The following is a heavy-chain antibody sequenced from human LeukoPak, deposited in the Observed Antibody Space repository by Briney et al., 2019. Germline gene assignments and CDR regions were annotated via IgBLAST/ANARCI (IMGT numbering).Heavy chain of an antibody. CDR1: GFTFSSYS. CDR2: ISTTSTYI. Sequence: PGGSLRVSCAASGFTFSSYSVNWVRQAPGKGLEWVSSISTTSTYIYYADSVKGRFTISRDNAKSSLYLQMNSLRAEDTAVYYCARDVHSDYDYYAMDVWGQGTTVTVSS. V-gene: IGHV3-21*01. CDR3: ARDVHSDYDYYAMDV. J-gene: IGHJ6*02. D-gene: IGHD4-11*01.